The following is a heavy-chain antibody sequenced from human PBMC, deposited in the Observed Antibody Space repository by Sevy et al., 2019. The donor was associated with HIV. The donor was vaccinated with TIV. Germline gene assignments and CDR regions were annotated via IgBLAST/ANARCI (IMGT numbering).Heavy chain of an antibody. CDR1: GFTVSIIY. D-gene: IGHD3-3*01. J-gene: IGHJ5*02. CDR2: IYSGGST. V-gene: IGHV3-53*01. CDR3: ERGRGVFGEVAINWFDP. Sequence: GGSLRLSCAASGFTVSIIYMTWVRQPPGKGLEWVSVIYSGGSTYYADSVKGRFTISRDNSKNTLYLQMNNLRADDTAVYYCERGRGVFGEVAINWFDPWGQGALVTVSS.